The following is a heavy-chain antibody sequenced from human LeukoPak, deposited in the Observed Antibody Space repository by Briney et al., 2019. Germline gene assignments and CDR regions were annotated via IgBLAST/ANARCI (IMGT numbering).Heavy chain of an antibody. V-gene: IGHV3-30*01. CDR3: AREEQELVRDYYYYMDV. J-gene: IGHJ6*03. CDR1: GFIFSNFA. D-gene: IGHD6-13*01. Sequence: PGRSLRLSCAASGFIFSNFAMHWVRQAPGKGLEWVALISYGGSHTYYADSMKGRFTISRDNSRNVLYLQMTSLSGDDSAVYYCAREEQELVRDYYYYMDVWGKGTTVTVSS. CDR2: ISYGGSHT.